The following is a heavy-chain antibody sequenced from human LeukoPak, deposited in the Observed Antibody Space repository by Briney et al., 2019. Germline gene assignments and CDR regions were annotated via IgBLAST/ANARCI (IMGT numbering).Heavy chain of an antibody. CDR2: IHTYNGHT. CDR3: ARDTGLHCSSTSCYVVYFDY. CDR1: GYTFNSYG. D-gene: IGHD2-2*01. J-gene: IGHJ4*02. Sequence: ASVKVSCKSSGYTFNSYGITWVRQAPGQGLEWMGWIHTYNGHTNYAQKLQGRVTMTTDTSTSTAYMELRSLRSDDTAVYYCARDTGLHCSSTSCYVVYFDYWGQGTLVTVSS. V-gene: IGHV1-18*01.